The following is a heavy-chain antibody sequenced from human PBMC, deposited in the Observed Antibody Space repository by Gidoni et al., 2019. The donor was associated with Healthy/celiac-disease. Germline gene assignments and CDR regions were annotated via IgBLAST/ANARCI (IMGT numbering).Heavy chain of an antibody. V-gene: IGHV6-1*01. Sequence: QVQLQQSGPGLVKPSQTLSLTCAISGDSVSSTSAAWNWIRQSPSRGLEWLGRTYYRSKWYNDYAVSVKSRITINPDTSKNQFSPQLNSVTPEDTAVYYCARDQLVVVAVIDYYYYYGMDVWGQGTTVTVSS. J-gene: IGHJ6*02. CDR1: GDSVSSTSAA. D-gene: IGHD2-15*01. CDR3: ARDQLVVVAVIDYYYYYGMDV. CDR2: TYYRSKWYN.